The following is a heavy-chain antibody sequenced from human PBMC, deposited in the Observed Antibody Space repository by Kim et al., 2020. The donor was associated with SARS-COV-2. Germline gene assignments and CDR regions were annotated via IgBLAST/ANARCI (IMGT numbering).Heavy chain of an antibody. V-gene: IGHV3-15*01. CDR1: GFTFSDAW. D-gene: IGHD3-10*01. CDR3: TTDLDYGSGRGV. CDR2: IKTKTDYGTT. Sequence: GGSLRLSCAASGFTFSDAWMSWVRQAPGKGLEWVGRIKTKTDYGTTDYAAPVKGRFTISRDDSKNTAYLQMNSLKTEDTAVYYCTTDLDYGSGRGVWGQGTTVTVSS. J-gene: IGHJ6*02.